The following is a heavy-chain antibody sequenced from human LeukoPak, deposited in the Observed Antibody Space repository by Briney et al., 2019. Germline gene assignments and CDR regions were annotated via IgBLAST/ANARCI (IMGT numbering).Heavy chain of an antibody. CDR1: GYSISSGYY. Sequence: PSETLSLTCTVSGYSISSGYYWGWIRQPPGKGLEWIGSIYHSGSTYYNPSLKSRVTISVDTSKNQFSLKLSSVTAADTAVYYCAELGITMIGGVWGKGTTVTISS. D-gene: IGHD3-10*02. J-gene: IGHJ6*04. CDR3: AELGITMIGGV. V-gene: IGHV4-38-2*02. CDR2: IYHSGST.